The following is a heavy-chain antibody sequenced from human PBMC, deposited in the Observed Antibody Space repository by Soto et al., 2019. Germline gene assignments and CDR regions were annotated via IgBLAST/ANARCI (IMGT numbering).Heavy chain of an antibody. CDR1: GGSFSGYY. J-gene: IGHJ5*02. CDR2: INHSGST. V-gene: IGHV4-34*01. D-gene: IGHD6-13*01. CDR3: ARVEVPESSSWHPCEP. Sequence: PSETLSLTCAVYGGSFSGYYWSWIRQPPGKGLEWIGEINHSGSTNYNPSLKSRVTISVDKSKNQFSLKLTSVTAADTAVYYCARVEVPESSSWHPCEPWGQGTLVTVPS.